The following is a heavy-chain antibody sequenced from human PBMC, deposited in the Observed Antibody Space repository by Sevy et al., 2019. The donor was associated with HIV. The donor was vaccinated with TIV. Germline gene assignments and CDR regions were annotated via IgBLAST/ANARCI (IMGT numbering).Heavy chain of an antibody. V-gene: IGHV1-69*13. D-gene: IGHD3-10*01. J-gene: IGHJ6*02. CDR3: ARVTTMVRGVSGMDV. CDR1: GGTFSSYA. CDR2: IIPIFGTA. Sequence: SVKVSCKASGGTFSSYAISWVRQAPGQGLEWMGGIIPIFGTANYAQKFQGRVTITADESTSTAYMELSSLRSEDTAVYYCARVTTMVRGVSGMDVWGQGTPVTVSS.